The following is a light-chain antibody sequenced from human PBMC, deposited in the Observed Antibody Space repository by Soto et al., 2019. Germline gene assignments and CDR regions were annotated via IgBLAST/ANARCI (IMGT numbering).Light chain of an antibody. CDR1: QSISTW. CDR3: QQYITYST. J-gene: IGKJ5*01. V-gene: IGKV1-5*03. CDR2: KAS. Sequence: VKMSQSASTLSAYEGDRVTITCRASQSISTWLAWYQQKPGKAPKLLIYKASGLESGVPSRFSGSGSGTDFTLTISSLQPDDFATYYCQQYITYSTFGHGTRLEIK.